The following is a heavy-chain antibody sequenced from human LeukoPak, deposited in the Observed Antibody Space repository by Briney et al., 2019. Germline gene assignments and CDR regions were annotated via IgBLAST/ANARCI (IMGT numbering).Heavy chain of an antibody. CDR3: ARQTNWAGSY. J-gene: IGHJ4*02. CDR2: IYYSGST. D-gene: IGHD3-10*01. CDR1: GGSISSSSYY. Sequence: SETLSLTCTVSGGSISSSSYYWGWIRQPPGKGLEWIGSIYYSGSTYYNPSLKSRVTISVDTSRNQFSLKLSSVTAADTAVYYCARQTNWAGSYWGQGTLVTVSS. V-gene: IGHV4-39*01.